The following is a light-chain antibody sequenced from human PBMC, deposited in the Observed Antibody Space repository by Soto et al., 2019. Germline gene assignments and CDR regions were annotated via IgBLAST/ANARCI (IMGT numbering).Light chain of an antibody. J-gene: IGKJ4*01. Sequence: EIVLTQSPGTLSLSPGERATLSCRASQSVSSNYLAWYQQKPGQAPRLLIYGASSRATGIPDRFSGSGSATDFTLTISGLEPEDFAVYYCQQYGTSPPLTFGGGTKVDIK. CDR1: QSVSSNY. CDR3: QQYGTSPPLT. CDR2: GAS. V-gene: IGKV3-20*01.